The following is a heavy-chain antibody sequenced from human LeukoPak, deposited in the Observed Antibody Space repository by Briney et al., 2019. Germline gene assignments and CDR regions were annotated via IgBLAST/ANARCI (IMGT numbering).Heavy chain of an antibody. V-gene: IGHV2-70*11. D-gene: IGHD1-26*01. J-gene: IGHJ4*02. Sequence: SGPALVKPTQTLTLTCTFSGFSLSTGKVCVTWIRQPPGKALEWLARIDWDDDKYYSTSLKTRLTISKDTSKNQVVLTMTNMDPVDTATYYCARGSGSYSAFDYWGQGTLVTVSS. CDR3: ARGSGSYSAFDY. CDR2: IDWDDDK. CDR1: GFSLSTGKVC.